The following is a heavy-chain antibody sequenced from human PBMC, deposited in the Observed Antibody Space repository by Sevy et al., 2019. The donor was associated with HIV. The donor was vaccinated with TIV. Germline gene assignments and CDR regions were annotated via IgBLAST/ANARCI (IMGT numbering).Heavy chain of an antibody. Sequence: GGSRRPSCPASGFTFSSFSMNWVGQAPGKGLEWVSYISSSSSTIYYADSVKGRFTISRDNAKNSLYLQMNSLRAEDTAVYYCTRGRLQDDYWGQGTLVTVSS. V-gene: IGHV3-48*01. J-gene: IGHJ4*02. CDR3: TRGRLQDDY. CDR2: ISSSSSTI. D-gene: IGHD5-18*01. CDR1: GFTFSSFS.